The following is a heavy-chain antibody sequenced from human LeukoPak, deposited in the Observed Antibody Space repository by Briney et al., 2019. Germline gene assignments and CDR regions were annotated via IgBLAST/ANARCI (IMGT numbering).Heavy chain of an antibody. CDR2: IYYSGST. CDR1: GGSIISSSYY. Sequence: SQTLSLTCTVSGGSIISSSYYWGWIRQPPGKGLEWSGRIYYSGSTYYNPSLKSRVTISLDTSKNHVSLKLRSVTPAATAVYYCARAPTMVRGVITNWFDPWGQGTLVTVSS. D-gene: IGHD3-10*01. CDR3: ARAPTMVRGVITNWFDP. J-gene: IGHJ5*02. V-gene: IGHV4-39*07.